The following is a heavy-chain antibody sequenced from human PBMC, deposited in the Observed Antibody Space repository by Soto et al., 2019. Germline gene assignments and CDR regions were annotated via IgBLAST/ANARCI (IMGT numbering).Heavy chain of an antibody. V-gene: IGHV4-34*01. J-gene: IGHJ4*02. CDR3: ARGSGIVALPGELEDVNYDY. CDR2: INESGST. CDR1: GQSFSGHS. D-gene: IGHD1-1*01. Sequence: QVQLQQWGAGLVKPSETLSLSCAVYGQSFSGHSWAWIRQSPGKGLEWIGEINESGSTYYNPSLKSRVTISADTSKNQFSLKLSSVSDAETAVYFCARGSGIVALPGELEDVNYDYWGQGTLVNVSS.